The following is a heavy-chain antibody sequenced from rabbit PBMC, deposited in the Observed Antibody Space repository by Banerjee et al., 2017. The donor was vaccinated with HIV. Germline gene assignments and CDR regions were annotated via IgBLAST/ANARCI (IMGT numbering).Heavy chain of an antibody. CDR1: GFSFNSYV. CDR2: IGTSGTT. J-gene: IGHJ4*01. CDR3: ARGSSGVTMRGIKL. D-gene: IGHD2-1*01. V-gene: IGHV1S45*01. Sequence: QEQLEESGGDLVKPEGSLTLTCTASGFSFNSYVMCWVRQAPGKGLEWITCIGTSGTTYYANWAKGRFTISKTSSTTVTLQMTSLTAADTATYFCARGSSGVTMRGIKLWGPGTLVTV.